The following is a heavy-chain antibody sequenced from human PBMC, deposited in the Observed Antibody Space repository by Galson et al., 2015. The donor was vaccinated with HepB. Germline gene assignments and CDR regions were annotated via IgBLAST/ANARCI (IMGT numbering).Heavy chain of an antibody. CDR2: INAGNGNT. J-gene: IGHJ6*02. Sequence: SVKVSCKASGYTFTSYAMHWVRQAPGQRLEWMGWINAGNGNTKYSQKFQGRVTITRDTSASTAYMELSSLRSEDTAVYYCARVRYYYDSSGYSNYYYYGMDVWGQGTTVTVSS. CDR3: ARVRYYYDSSGYSNYYYYGMDV. V-gene: IGHV1-3*01. CDR1: GYTFTSYA. D-gene: IGHD3-22*01.